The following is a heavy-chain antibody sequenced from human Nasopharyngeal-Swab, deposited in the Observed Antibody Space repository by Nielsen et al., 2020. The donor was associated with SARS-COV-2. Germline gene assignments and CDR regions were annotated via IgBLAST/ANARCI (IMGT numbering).Heavy chain of an antibody. CDR3: ARDVAIVGATLEN. V-gene: IGHV3-48*02. D-gene: IGHD1-26*01. CDR2: ISSSSSTS. CDR1: GFTFSSYS. J-gene: IGHJ4*02. Sequence: GGPLRLSCAASGFTFSSYSMNWVRQAPGKGLEWVSYISSSSSTSYYADSVKGLFTISRDNPKNSLYLQMNSLRDEDTALYYCARDVAIVGATLENWGQGTLVTVSS.